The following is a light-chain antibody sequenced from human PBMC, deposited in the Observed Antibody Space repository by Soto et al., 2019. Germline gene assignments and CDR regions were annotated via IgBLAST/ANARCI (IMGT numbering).Light chain of an antibody. Sequence: QSVLTQPPSASGSPGQSVTISCSGTSSDVGGFNYVSWYQQHPGRAPKVLIYEVNKRPSGVPDRFSGSKSGSTASLTVSGLQAEDEAEYYCCSYAGDYMFVFGTGTKLTVL. J-gene: IGLJ1*01. V-gene: IGLV2-8*01. CDR2: EVN. CDR1: SSDVGGFNY. CDR3: CSYAGDYMFV.